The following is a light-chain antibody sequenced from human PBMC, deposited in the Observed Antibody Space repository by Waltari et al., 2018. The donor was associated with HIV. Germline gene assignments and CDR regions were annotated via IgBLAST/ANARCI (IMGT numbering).Light chain of an antibody. V-gene: IGLV2-14*01. CDR1: SSPLGGYPS. CDR2: EVS. Sequence: QSALTQPASVSGSPGQSIPLPCPGTSSPLGGYPSVSWYQQHPGKAPKLMIYEVSNRPSGVSNRFSGSKSGNTASLTISGLQAEDEADYYCSSYTSSSTLFGGGTKLTVL. CDR3: SSYTSSSTL. J-gene: IGLJ2*01.